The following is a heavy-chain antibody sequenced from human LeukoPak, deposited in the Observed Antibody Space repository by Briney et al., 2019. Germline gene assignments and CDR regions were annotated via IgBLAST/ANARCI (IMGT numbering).Heavy chain of an antibody. CDR1: GFTFSDYY. CDR2: ISSSGSTI. D-gene: IGHD1-1*01. CDR3: ARSQPAWTDTPGLDY. Sequence: GGSLRLSCAASGFTFSDYYMSWIRQAPGKGLEWVSYISSSGSTIYYADSVKGRFTISRDNAKNSLYLQMNSLRAEDTAVYYCARSQPAWTDTPGLDYWGQGTLVTVSS. V-gene: IGHV3-11*01. J-gene: IGHJ4*02.